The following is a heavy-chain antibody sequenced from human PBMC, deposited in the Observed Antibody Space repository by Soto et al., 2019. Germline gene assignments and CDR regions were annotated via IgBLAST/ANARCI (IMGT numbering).Heavy chain of an antibody. D-gene: IGHD3-22*01. J-gene: IGHJ6*02. CDR2: TYYKSKWHN. Sequence: PWQTHSLPCAISGDSVSISSAAWKWVRQSRSRGLEWVGRTYYKSKWHNDYAVSVKSRLRINQETSKHQFSLQQNSVTAEDIAVYYCARVPYYYASSGYTAGYLDYGMDVWGQGTPVNGSS. CDR1: GDSVSISSAA. V-gene: IGHV6-1*01. CDR3: ARVPYYYASSGYTAGYLDYGMDV.